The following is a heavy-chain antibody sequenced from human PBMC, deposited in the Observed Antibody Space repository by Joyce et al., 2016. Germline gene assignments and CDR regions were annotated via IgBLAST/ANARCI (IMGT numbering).Heavy chain of an antibody. CDR3: ARTGIPTSGRRGGPMDV. J-gene: IGHJ6*02. V-gene: IGHV4-34*01. D-gene: IGHD1-14*01. CDR2: INHRGTT. CDR1: GGSFKDYY. Sequence: QVQLHQWGAGLLKPSETLSLTCAVSGGSFKDYYWTWIRQPPGKGLEWIGEINHRGTTNYRPSLRSRVTMSVDKSNNQFSLRLNSVGAADTATYYCARTGIPTSGRRGGPMDVWGQGTTVIVSS.